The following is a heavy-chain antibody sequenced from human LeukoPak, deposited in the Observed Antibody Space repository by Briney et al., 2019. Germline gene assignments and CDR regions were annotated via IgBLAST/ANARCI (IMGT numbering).Heavy chain of an antibody. CDR3: ARDLADIVVVPAAIGGFDY. D-gene: IGHD2-2*02. CDR1: GFTFSSYA. CDR2: ISYDGSNK. J-gene: IGHJ4*02. V-gene: IGHV3-30*01. Sequence: GRSLRLSCAASGFTFSSYAMHWVRQAPGKGLEWVAVISYDGSNKYYADSVKGRFTISRDNSKNTLYLQMNSLRAEDTAVYYCARDLADIVVVPAAIGGFDYWGQGTLVTVSS.